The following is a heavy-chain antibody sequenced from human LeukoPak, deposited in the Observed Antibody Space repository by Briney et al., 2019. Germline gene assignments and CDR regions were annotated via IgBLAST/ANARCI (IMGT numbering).Heavy chain of an antibody. CDR2: ITTSGGST. Sequence: PGGSLRLSCAGSGFTFSSYALSWVRQAPGKGLARVSVITTSGGSTFYADSVKGRFAISRDNSKNTLYLQMNSLRAEDTAVYYCAKKVAGVDAMDHWGQGATVTVSS. D-gene: IGHD3-10*01. CDR1: GFTFSSYA. J-gene: IGHJ6*02. CDR3: AKKVAGVDAMDH. V-gene: IGHV3-23*01.